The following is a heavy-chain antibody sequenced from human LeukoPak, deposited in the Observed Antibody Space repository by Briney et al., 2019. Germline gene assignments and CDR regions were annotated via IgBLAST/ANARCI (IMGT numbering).Heavy chain of an antibody. CDR3: ARGTYCGGDCYHWYFDL. V-gene: IGHV1-69*01. CDR2: IIPIFGTA. J-gene: IGHJ2*01. Sequence: ASVQVSSKASGGAFSSYAISWVRPAPGQGLGWLGGIIPIFGTANYSQKFQGRVTITADESTSTAYMELSSLRSEDTAVYYCARGTYCGGDCYHWYFDLWGRGTLVTVSS. D-gene: IGHD2-21*02. CDR1: GGAFSSYA.